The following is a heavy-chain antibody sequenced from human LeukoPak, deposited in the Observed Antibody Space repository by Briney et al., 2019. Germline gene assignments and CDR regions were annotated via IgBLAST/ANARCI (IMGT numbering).Heavy chain of an antibody. CDR2: ISGSGGST. CDR1: GFTFSSYA. J-gene: IGHJ4*02. V-gene: IGHV3-23*01. D-gene: IGHD5-18*01. Sequence: GGSLRLSCAASGFTFSSYAMSWVRQAPGKGLEWVSAISGSGGSTYYAGSVKGRFTISRDNSKNTLYLQMNGLRAEDTAVYYCAKAWGTPPPRYSYGLDDYFDYWGQGTLVTVSS. CDR3: AKAWGTPPPRYSYGLDDYFDY.